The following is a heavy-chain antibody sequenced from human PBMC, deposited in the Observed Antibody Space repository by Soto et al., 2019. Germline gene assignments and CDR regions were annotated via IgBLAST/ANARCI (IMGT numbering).Heavy chain of an antibody. CDR1: GFTFSSYS. CDR3: ARGEPDAFDI. Sequence: EVQLVESGGGLVKPGGSLSLSCAASGFTFSSYSMNWVRQAPGKGLEWVSSISSSSSYIYYADSVKGRFTISRDNAKNSLYLQMNSLRAEDTAVYYCARGEPDAFDIWGQGTMVTVSS. J-gene: IGHJ3*02. D-gene: IGHD3-16*01. V-gene: IGHV3-21*01. CDR2: ISSSSSYI.